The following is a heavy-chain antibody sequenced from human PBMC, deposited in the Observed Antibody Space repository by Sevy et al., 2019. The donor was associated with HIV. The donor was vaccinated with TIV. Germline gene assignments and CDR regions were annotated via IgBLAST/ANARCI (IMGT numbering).Heavy chain of an antibody. CDR3: ARVWNSDYYDSSGPNWFDP. Sequence: ASVKVSCKASGYTFTGYSMHWGRQAPGRGLEWMGWINPNSGGTNYAQKFQGRVTMTRDRSISTAYMELSRLRFDDTAVYYCARVWNSDYYDSSGPNWFDPWGQGTLVTVSS. D-gene: IGHD3-22*01. J-gene: IGHJ5*02. V-gene: IGHV1-2*02. CDR1: GYTFTGYS. CDR2: INPNSGGT.